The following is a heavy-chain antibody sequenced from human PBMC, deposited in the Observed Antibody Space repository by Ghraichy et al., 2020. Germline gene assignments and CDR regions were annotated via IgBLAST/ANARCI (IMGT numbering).Heavy chain of an antibody. CDR3: AKDPERGIMGIWYGSGISS. CDR2: ISGSGGST. J-gene: IGHJ4*02. CDR1: GFTFSSYA. D-gene: IGHD3-10*01. V-gene: IGHV3-23*01. Sequence: GGSLRLSCAASGFTFSSYAMSWVRQAPGKGLEWVSAISGSGGSTYYADSVKGRFTISRDNSKNTLYLQMNSLRAEDTAVYYCAKDPERGIMGIWYGSGISSWGQGTLVTVSS.